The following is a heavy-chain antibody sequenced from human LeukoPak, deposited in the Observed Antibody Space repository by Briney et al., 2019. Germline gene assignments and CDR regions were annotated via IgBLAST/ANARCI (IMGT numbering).Heavy chain of an antibody. J-gene: IGHJ4*02. CDR2: INHSGST. V-gene: IGHV4-34*01. D-gene: IGHD5-24*01. Sequence: SETLSLTCAVYGGSFSGYYWSWIRQPPGKGLEWIGEINHSGSTNYNPSLKSRVTISVDTSKNQFSLTLSSVTAADTAVYYCASSSKDGYNLDWGQGTLVTVSS. CDR1: GGSFSGYY. CDR3: ASSSKDGYNLD.